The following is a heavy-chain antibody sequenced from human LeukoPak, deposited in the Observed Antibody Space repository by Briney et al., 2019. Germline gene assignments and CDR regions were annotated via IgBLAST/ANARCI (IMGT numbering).Heavy chain of an antibody. V-gene: IGHV1-69*04. Sequence: SVKVSCKASGGTFSSYAISWVRQAPGQGLEWMGRIIPTLGIANYAQKFQGRVTITADKSTSTAYTELSSLRSEDTAVYYCARDRAPGGYYFDYWGQGTLVTVSS. CDR2: IIPTLGIA. J-gene: IGHJ4*02. D-gene: IGHD3-10*01. CDR1: GGTFSSYA. CDR3: ARDRAPGGYYFDY.